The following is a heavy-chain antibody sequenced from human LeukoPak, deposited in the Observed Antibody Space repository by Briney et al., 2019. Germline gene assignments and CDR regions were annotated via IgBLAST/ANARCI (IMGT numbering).Heavy chain of an antibody. J-gene: IGHJ4*02. V-gene: IGHV1-18*04. CDR3: AREEQDGDYVDY. Sequence: ASVKVSRKASGYTFTSYYMHWVRQAPGQGLEWMGWISAYNGNTNYAQKLQGRVTMTTDTSTSTAYMELRSLRSDDTAVYYCAREEQDGDYVDYWGQGTLVTVSS. D-gene: IGHD4-17*01. CDR1: GYTFTSYY. CDR2: ISAYNGNT.